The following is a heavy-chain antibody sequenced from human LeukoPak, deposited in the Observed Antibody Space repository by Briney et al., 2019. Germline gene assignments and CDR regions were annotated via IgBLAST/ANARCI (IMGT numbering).Heavy chain of an antibody. Sequence: GGSLRLSCAASGFTFSSYAMSWVRQAPGKGLEWVSAISGSGGSTYYADSVKGRFTISRDNSKNTLYLQMNSLRAEDTAVYYCAKIPYSSGWVQNWFDPWGQGTLVTVSS. CDR1: GFTFSSYA. D-gene: IGHD6-19*01. CDR3: AKIPYSSGWVQNWFDP. J-gene: IGHJ5*02. CDR2: ISGSGGST. V-gene: IGHV3-23*01.